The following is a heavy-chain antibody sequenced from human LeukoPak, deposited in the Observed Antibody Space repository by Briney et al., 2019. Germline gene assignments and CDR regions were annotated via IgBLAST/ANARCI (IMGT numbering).Heavy chain of an antibody. Sequence: GGSLRLSCAASGFTFDDYAMHWVRQAPGKGLEWVSGISWNSGSIGYADSVKGRFTISRDNAKNSLYLQMNSLRAEDTALYYCAREGLLGYCSSTSCPNWFDPWGQGTLVTVSS. V-gene: IGHV3-9*01. CDR3: AREGLLGYCSSTSCPNWFDP. J-gene: IGHJ5*02. D-gene: IGHD2-2*01. CDR1: GFTFDDYA. CDR2: ISWNSGSI.